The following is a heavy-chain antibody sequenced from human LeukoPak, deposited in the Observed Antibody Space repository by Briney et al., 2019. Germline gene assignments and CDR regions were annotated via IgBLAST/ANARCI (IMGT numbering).Heavy chain of an antibody. D-gene: IGHD6-6*01. CDR2: INPNSGGT. V-gene: IGHV1-2*02. CDR1: GYTFTGYY. CDR3: ARDQRAARFAHFPGDY. J-gene: IGHJ4*02. Sequence: GASVKVSCKTSGYTFTGYYMHWVRQAPGQGLEWMGWINPNSGGTNYAQKFQGRVTMTGDTSISTAYMELSRLRSDDTAVYYCARDQRAARFAHFPGDYWGQGTLVTVSS.